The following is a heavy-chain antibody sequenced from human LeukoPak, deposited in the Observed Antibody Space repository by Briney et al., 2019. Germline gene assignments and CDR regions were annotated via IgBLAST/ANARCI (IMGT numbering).Heavy chain of an antibody. CDR3: ARVYSSGNYWDN. CDR2: IRKKGNNYTT. D-gene: IGHD6-25*01. CDR1: GFTFTNAW. V-gene: IGHV3-72*01. Sequence: GGSLRLSCAASGFTFTNAWMSWVRQAPGKGLEWVGRIRKKGNNYTTEYAASVKGRFTVSRDDSKNSLYLQMDSLRTEDAAVYYCARVYSSGNYWDNWGQGTLVTVSS. J-gene: IGHJ4*02.